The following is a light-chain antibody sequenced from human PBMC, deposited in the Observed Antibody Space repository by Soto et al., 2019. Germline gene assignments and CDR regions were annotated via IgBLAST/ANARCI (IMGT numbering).Light chain of an antibody. CDR1: QSISTW. J-gene: IGKJ3*01. V-gene: IGKV1-5*03. CDR2: QAS. CDR3: QQYHIYPFT. Sequence: DIQMTQSPSTLSASVGDRVTITCRASQSISTWLAWYQQKPGKAPKVLIYQASSLKSGVPSRFIGGGSGTEFTLTITLLHPDDFPNSYFQQYHIYPFTFGPG.